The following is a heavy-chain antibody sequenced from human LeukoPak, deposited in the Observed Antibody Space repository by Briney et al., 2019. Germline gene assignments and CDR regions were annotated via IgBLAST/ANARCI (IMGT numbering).Heavy chain of an antibody. CDR2: INPNSGGT. D-gene: IGHD6-13*01. CDR1: GYTFTGYY. Sequence: ASVKVSCKASGYTFTGYYMHWVRQAPGQGLEWMGWINPNSGGTNYAQKFQGRVTMTRDTSISTAYMELSRLRSDDTAVYYCARDAVAAAGTQLPYYYYYMDVWGKGTTVTVSS. CDR3: ARDAVAAAGTQLPYYYYYMDV. J-gene: IGHJ6*03. V-gene: IGHV1-2*02.